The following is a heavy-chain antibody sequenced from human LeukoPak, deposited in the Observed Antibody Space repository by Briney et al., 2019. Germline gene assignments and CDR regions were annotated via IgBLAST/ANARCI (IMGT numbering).Heavy chain of an antibody. D-gene: IGHD1-1*01. CDR3: ARAGIGADGAGFLCEY. CDR1: GFTFSSYS. CDR2: ASYYVGKQ. J-gene: IGHJ4*02. V-gene: IGHV3-23*01. Sequence: GGSLRLSCAASGFTFSSYSMNWVRQAPGKGLEWVSTASYYVGKQYHADSVRGRFTVSRDNSRNTVSLQMSSLRVEDTGIYYCARAGIGADGAGFLCEYWGQGTLVIVSS.